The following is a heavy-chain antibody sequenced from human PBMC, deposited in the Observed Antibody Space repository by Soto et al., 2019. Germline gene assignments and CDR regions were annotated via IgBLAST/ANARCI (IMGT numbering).Heavy chain of an antibody. CDR3: ASLYGGTDRVDY. V-gene: IGHV4-30-2*01. D-gene: IGHD4-17*01. J-gene: IGHJ4*02. Sequence: QLQLQESGSGLVKPSQTLSLTCAVSGGSISSGGYSWSWIRQPPGKGLEWIGYFYHSGSAYYNPSLKSRVXXXVXXSKNQFSLKLSSVTAADTAVYYCASLYGGTDRVDYWGQGTLVTVSS. CDR2: FYHSGSA. CDR1: GGSISSGGYS.